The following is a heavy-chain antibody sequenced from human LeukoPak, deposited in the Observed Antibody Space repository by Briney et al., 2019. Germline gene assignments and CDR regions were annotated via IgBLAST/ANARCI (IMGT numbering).Heavy chain of an antibody. CDR2: ISGNGGGT. D-gene: IGHD5-12*01. CDR3: AKDRYSGYDLNY. J-gene: IGHJ4*02. CDR1: GFTFSSYA. Sequence: GGSLRLSCAASGFTFSSYAMSWVRQAPGKGLEWVSAISGNGGGTYYADSVKGRFTISRDNSNNTLYLQMKSLRAEDTALYYCAKDRYSGYDLNYWGQGTLVTVSS. V-gene: IGHV3-23*01.